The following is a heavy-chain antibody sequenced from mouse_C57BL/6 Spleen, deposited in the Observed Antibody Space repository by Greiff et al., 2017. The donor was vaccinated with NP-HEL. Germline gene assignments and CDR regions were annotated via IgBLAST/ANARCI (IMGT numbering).Heavy chain of an antibody. CDR2: IYPRSGNT. CDR1: GYTFTSYG. D-gene: IGHD2-4*01. Sequence: VQLQQSGAELARPGASVKLSCKASGYTFTSYGISWVKQRTGQGLEWIGEIYPRSGNTYYNEKFKGKATLSADKSSSTAYMKLRSVTSEDSAVYFGVRTDYDRGEYYFDYWGKGTTLTVSA. CDR3: VRTDYDRGEYYFDY. J-gene: IGHJ2*01. V-gene: IGHV1-81*01.